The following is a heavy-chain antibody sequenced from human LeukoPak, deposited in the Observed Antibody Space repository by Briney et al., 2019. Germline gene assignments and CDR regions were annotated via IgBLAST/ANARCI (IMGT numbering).Heavy chain of an antibody. CDR2: FDPEDGET. V-gene: IGHV1-24*01. D-gene: IGHD2-8*01. CDR1: GYTLTDLS. CDR3: ATFVGVWKGMNV. Sequence: ASVKVSCKVSGYTLTDLSLHWVRQAPGKGLEWMGGFDPEDGETNYAQKFQGRVTMTEDTSTDTAYMELSSLRSEDTAVYYCATFVGVWKGMNVWGQGTPVTASS. J-gene: IGHJ6*02.